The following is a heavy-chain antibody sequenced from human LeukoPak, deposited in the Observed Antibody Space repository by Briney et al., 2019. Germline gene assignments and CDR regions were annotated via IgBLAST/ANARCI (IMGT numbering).Heavy chain of an antibody. CDR3: ARDRGDGYNQGGFIF. Sequence: KPSETLSLTCAVYGGSFSGYYWSWIRQPPGKGLEWIGEINHSGSTNYNPSLKSRVTISVDTSKNQFSLKLSSVTAADTAVYYCARDRGDGYNQGGFIFWGQGTLVTVSS. CDR1: GGSFSGYY. D-gene: IGHD5-24*01. CDR2: INHSGST. J-gene: IGHJ4*02. V-gene: IGHV4-34*01.